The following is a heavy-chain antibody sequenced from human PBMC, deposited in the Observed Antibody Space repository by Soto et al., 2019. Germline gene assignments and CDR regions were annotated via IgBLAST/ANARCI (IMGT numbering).Heavy chain of an antibody. CDR3: ARNPPPGDSHGNFDD. CDR1: GGSISSGGYY. Sequence: SETLSLTCTVSGGSISSGGYYWSWIRQHPGKGLEWIGYIYYSGSTYYNPSLKSRVTISVDTSKNQFSLKLSSVTAADTAVYYCARNPPPGDSHGNFDDWGQGTLVTVSS. V-gene: IGHV4-31*03. J-gene: IGHJ4*02. D-gene: IGHD2-21*02. CDR2: IYYSGST.